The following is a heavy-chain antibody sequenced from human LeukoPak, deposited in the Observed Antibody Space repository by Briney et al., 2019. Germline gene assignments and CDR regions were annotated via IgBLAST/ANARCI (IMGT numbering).Heavy chain of an antibody. CDR3: ARRGAVAGTFDY. CDR2: ISSSSSYI. CDR1: GFTFSSNY. J-gene: IGHJ4*02. V-gene: IGHV3-21*01. Sequence: GGSLRLSCAASGFTFSSNYMNWVRQAPGKGLEWVSSISSSSSYINYVDSVKGRFTISRDNAKNSLYLQMNSLRAEDAAVYYCARRGAVAGTFDYWGQGTLVTVSS. D-gene: IGHD6-19*01.